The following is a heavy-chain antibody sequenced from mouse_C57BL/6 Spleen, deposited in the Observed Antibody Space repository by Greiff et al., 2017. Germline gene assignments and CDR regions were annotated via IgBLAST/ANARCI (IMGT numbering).Heavy chain of an antibody. Sequence: VQLKESGGGLVKPGGSLKLSCAASGFTFSDYGMHWVRQAPEKGLEWVAYISSGSSTIYSADTVKGRFTISRDNAKNTLCLQMTRLRSEDTAMYYCARDWACDYWGQGTTLTVSS. V-gene: IGHV5-17*01. D-gene: IGHD4-1*01. J-gene: IGHJ2*01. CDR1: GFTFSDYG. CDR3: ARDWACDY. CDR2: ISSGSSTI.